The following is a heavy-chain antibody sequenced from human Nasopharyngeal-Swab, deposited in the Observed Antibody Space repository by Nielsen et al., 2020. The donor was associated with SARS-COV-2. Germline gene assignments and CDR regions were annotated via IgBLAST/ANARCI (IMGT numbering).Heavy chain of an antibody. V-gene: IGHV4-34*01. J-gene: IGHJ6*02. CDR3: ARGGYYCSSTSCYYYSGYYYGMGV. D-gene: IGHD2-2*01. Sequence: GSLRLSCAVYGGSFSGYYWSWIRQPPGKGLDWIGEINHSGSTKYNPSLKSRVNISVDTSKNQFSLKVSSVTAADTAVYYCARGGYYCSSTSCYYYSGYYYGMGVWGQGTTVTVSS. CDR1: GGSFSGYY. CDR2: INHSGST.